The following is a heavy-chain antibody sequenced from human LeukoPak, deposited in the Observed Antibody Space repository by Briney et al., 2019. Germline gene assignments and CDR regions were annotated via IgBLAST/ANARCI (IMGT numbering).Heavy chain of an antibody. Sequence: GVSLRLSCAASGFTFSSYDMNWVRHAPGKGQEWVSYISSSGSTIYYADSVKGRFTISRDNAKNSLYLQMNSLRAEDKAVYYCAELGITMIGGVWGKGTTVTISS. V-gene: IGHV3-48*03. CDR1: GFTFSSYD. J-gene: IGHJ6*04. CDR3: AELGITMIGGV. D-gene: IGHD3-10*02. CDR2: ISSSGSTI.